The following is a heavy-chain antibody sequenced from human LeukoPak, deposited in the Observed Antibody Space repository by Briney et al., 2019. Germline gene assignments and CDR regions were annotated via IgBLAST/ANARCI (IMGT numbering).Heavy chain of an antibody. D-gene: IGHD3-10*01. CDR2: INHSGST. J-gene: IGHJ6*02. Sequence: SETLSLACAVYGGSFSGYYWSWIRQPPGKGLEWIGEINHSGSTNYNPSLKSRVTISVDTSKNQFSLKLSSVTAADTAVYYCAPFGGYYYGMDVWGQGTTVTVSS. CDR3: APFGGYYYGMDV. V-gene: IGHV4-34*01. CDR1: GGSFSGYY.